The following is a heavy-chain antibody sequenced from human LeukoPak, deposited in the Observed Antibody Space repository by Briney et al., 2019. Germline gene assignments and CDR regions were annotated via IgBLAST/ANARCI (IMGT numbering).Heavy chain of an antibody. CDR3: AKERDSSGYFDS. CDR2: VSGRRGST. D-gene: IGHD3-22*01. J-gene: IGHJ4*02. Sequence: GGSLRLSCAASGFTFSDYYMSWIRQAPGKGLEWVSAVSGRRGSTFYADSVKGRFTISRDNSKNTLYLQMDSLRAEDTAVYYCAKERDSSGYFDSWGQGALVTVSS. CDR1: GFTFSDYY. V-gene: IGHV3-23*01.